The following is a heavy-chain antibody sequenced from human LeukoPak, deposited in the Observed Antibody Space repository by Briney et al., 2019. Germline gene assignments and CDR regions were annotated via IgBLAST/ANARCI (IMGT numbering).Heavy chain of an antibody. V-gene: IGHV3-48*01. CDR3: ARGRIAVAGTYIPSNWGPQLYYMDV. CDR2: ISSSSSTI. J-gene: IGHJ6*03. CDR1: GFTFSSYS. Sequence: GGSLRLSCAASGFTFSSYSMNWVRQAPGKGLEWVSYISSSSSTIYYADSVKGRFTISRDNAKNSLYLQMNSLRAEDTAVYYCARGRIAVAGTYIPSNWGPQLYYMDVWGKGTTVTVSS. D-gene: IGHD6-19*01.